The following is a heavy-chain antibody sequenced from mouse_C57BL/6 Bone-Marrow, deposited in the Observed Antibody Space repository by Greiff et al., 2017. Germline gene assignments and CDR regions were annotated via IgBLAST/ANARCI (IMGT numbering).Heavy chain of an antibody. CDR3: ARWGCDGSSYDWYFDV. Sequence: QVQLQQPGAELVKPGASVKLSCKASGYTFTSYWMHWVKQRPGQGLEWIGMIHPNSGSTNYNEKFKSKATLTVDKSSSTAYMQLSSLTSEDSAVYYCARWGCDGSSYDWYFDVWGTGTTVTVSS. CDR1: GYTFTSYW. CDR2: IHPNSGST. J-gene: IGHJ1*03. V-gene: IGHV1-64*01. D-gene: IGHD1-1*01.